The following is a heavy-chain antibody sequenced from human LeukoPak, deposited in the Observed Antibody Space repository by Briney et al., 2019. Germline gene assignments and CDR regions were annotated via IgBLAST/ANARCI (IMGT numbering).Heavy chain of an antibody. Sequence: PGGSLRLSCAASGFTFSSYRMHWVRQAPGKGLVWVSRINSDGSSTSYADSVKGRFTISRDNAKNTLYLQMNSLRAEDTAVYYCARDYGSGSYGMDVWGKGTTVTVSS. CDR3: ARDYGSGSYGMDV. V-gene: IGHV3-74*01. CDR1: GFTFSSYR. J-gene: IGHJ6*04. D-gene: IGHD3-10*01. CDR2: INSDGSST.